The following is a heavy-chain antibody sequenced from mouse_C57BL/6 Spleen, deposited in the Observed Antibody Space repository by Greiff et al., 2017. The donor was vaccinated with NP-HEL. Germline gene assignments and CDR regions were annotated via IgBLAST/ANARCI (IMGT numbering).Heavy chain of an antibody. J-gene: IGHJ1*03. D-gene: IGHD5-5*01. CDR1: GYTFTDYY. CDR2: IYPGSGNT. V-gene: IGHV1-76*01. Sequence: QVQLKQSGAELVRPGASVKLSCKASGYTFTDYYINWVKQRPGQGLEWIARIYPGSGNTYYNEKFKGKATLTAEKSSSTAYMQLSSLTSEVSAVYFCARLSSTCFDVWGTGTTVTVSS. CDR3: ARLSSTCFDV.